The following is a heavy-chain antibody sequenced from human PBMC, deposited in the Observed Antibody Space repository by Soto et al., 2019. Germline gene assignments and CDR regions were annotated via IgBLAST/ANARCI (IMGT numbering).Heavy chain of an antibody. CDR1: GYSFTSYW. D-gene: IGHD2-15*01. Sequence: GESLKISCKGSGYSFTSYWIGWVRQMPGKGQEWMGIIYPGDSDTRYSPSFQGQVTISADKSISTAYLQWSSLKASDTAMYYCARLVVVAATPSPFDPWGQGTLVTVSS. J-gene: IGHJ5*02. CDR2: IYPGDSDT. V-gene: IGHV5-51*01. CDR3: ARLVVVAATPSPFDP.